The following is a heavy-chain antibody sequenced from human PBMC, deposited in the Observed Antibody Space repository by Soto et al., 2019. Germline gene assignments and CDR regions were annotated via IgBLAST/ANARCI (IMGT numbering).Heavy chain of an antibody. Sequence: ASVKVSCKASGYTFTGYYMHWVRQAPGQGLEWMGWINPNSGGTNYAQKFQGRVTMTRDTSISTAYMELSRLRSDDTAVYYCARDGAYCGGDCYQGYYYYGMDVWGQGTTVTV. J-gene: IGHJ6*02. CDR3: ARDGAYCGGDCYQGYYYYGMDV. D-gene: IGHD2-21*02. V-gene: IGHV1-2*02. CDR1: GYTFTGYY. CDR2: INPNSGGT.